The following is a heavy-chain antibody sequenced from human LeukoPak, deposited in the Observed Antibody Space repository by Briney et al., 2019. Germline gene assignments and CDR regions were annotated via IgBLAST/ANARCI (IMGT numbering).Heavy chain of an antibody. Sequence: RTSETPSLTCAVPNGSFSGYFWSWFRQPPGKGLECIGDINHSGSSHYNPSLKNRAVMSIDTSKNEFSLRLTSVTAADTAVYYCARGRGYNWDQIYFVYWGHGTLVTVSS. CDR1: NGSFSGYF. J-gene: IGHJ4*01. CDR2: INHSGSS. V-gene: IGHV4-34*01. D-gene: IGHD1-20*01. CDR3: ARGRGYNWDQIYFVY.